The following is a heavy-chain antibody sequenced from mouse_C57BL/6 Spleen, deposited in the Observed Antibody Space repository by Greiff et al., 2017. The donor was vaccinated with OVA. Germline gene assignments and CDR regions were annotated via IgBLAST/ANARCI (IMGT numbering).Heavy chain of an antibody. J-gene: IGHJ4*01. CDR3: ARSVYDGYWNYAMDY. Sequence: QVQLQQPGTELVKPGASVKLSCKASGYTFTSYWMHWVKQRPGQGLEWIGIINPSNGGTNYNEKFKSKATLTVDKSSSTAYMQLSSLTSEDSAVYYCARSVYDGYWNYAMDYWGQGTSVTVSS. CDR1: GYTFTSYW. CDR2: INPSNGGT. D-gene: IGHD2-3*01. V-gene: IGHV1-53*01.